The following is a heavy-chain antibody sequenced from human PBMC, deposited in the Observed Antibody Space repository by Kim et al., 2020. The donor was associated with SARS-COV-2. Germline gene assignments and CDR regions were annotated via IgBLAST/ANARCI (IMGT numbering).Heavy chain of an antibody. D-gene: IGHD6-13*01. CDR3: AKGGAAGYRSKGEDARQDY. Sequence: GRFTISRDNSKNTLYLQMNSLRAEDTAVYYCAKGGAAGYRSKGEDARQDYWGQGTLVTVSS. V-gene: IGHV3-30*02. J-gene: IGHJ4*02.